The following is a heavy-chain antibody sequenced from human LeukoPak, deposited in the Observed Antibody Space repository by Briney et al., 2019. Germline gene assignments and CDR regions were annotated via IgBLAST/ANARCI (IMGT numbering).Heavy chain of an antibody. Sequence: SETLSLTCTVSGGSISSYYWSWIRQPPGKGLEWIGYIYYSGSTNYNPSLKSRVTISVDTSKNQFSLKLSSVTAADTAVYYCARDGFVGAADYWGQGTLVTVSS. CDR1: GGSISSYY. CDR2: IYYSGST. D-gene: IGHD6-13*01. J-gene: IGHJ4*02. CDR3: ARDGFVGAADY. V-gene: IGHV4-59*01.